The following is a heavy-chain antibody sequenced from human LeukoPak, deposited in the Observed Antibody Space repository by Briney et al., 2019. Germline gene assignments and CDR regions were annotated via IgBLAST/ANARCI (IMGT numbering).Heavy chain of an antibody. Sequence: SETLSLTCTVSGGSISSSGYYWGWIRQPPGKGLEWIGSIYYSGSTYYNPSLKSRVTISVDTSKNQFSLKLSSVTAADTAVYYCARCKGTGDLESYGMDVWGQGTTVTVSS. CDR1: GGSISSSGYY. CDR3: ARCKGTGDLESYGMDV. CDR2: IYYSGST. D-gene: IGHD7-27*01. J-gene: IGHJ6*02. V-gene: IGHV4-39*01.